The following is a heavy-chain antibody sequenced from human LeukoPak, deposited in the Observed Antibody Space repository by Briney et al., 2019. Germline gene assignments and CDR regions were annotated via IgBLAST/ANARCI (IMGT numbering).Heavy chain of an antibody. CDR3: AKKWYSGSCFFGY. CDR2: ISNDGNNK. CDR1: GFTFSSYG. V-gene: IGHV3-30*18. D-gene: IGHD1-26*01. J-gene: IGHJ4*02. Sequence: GGSLRLSCAASGFTFSSYGMHWVRQAPGKGLEWVAVISNDGNNKYYADSVKDRFTISRDNSTNTLLLQKNNLRGEDTAVYYCAKKWYSGSCFFGYWGQGTLVTVSS.